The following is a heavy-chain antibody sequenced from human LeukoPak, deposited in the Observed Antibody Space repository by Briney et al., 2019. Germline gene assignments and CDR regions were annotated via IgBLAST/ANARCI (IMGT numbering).Heavy chain of an antibody. D-gene: IGHD3/OR15-3a*01. CDR3: ANGLNVPDY. CDR2: ISDSGGST. Sequence: GGSLRLSCAASGFTFSSYAMSWVRQAPGKGLEWVSSISDSGGSTYYADSVQGRFTISRDNSKNTVFLQMNSLRAEDTAINYCANGLNVPDYWGQGTLVTVSS. CDR1: GFTFSSYA. V-gene: IGHV3-23*01. J-gene: IGHJ4*02.